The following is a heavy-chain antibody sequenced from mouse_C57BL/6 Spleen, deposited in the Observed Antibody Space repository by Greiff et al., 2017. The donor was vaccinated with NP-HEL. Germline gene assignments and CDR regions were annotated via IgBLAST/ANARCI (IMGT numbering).Heavy chain of an antibody. CDR3: ARHEGSSIHWYYDV. V-gene: IGHV1-62-2*01. CDR2: FYPGSGSL. CDR1: GYTFTEYT. D-gene: IGHD1-1*01. Sequence: QVQLKESGAELVKPGASVKLSCTASGYTFTEYTIHWVKQRSGQGLEWIGWFYPGSGSLKYNDKFKDKATLTADYTSSTVYMGHSRLTYEACAVYFSARHEGSSIHWYYDVWGTGTTVTVSS. J-gene: IGHJ1*03.